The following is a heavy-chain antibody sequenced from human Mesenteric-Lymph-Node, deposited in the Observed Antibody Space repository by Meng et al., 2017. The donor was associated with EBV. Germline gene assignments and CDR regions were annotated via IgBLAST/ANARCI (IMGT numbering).Heavy chain of an antibody. CDR2: INHSGDA. V-gene: IGHV4-34*01. Sequence: QVQLQQWGGGLLKPSETLSHSCVVYGGSFSGYYWSWIRQPPGKGLEWIGEINHSGDASYNPSLKSRVIISVDTAKNQFALKLSSLTAADTSVYYCARGRGFPVRYFDLWGQGTLVTVSS. CDR1: GGSFSGYY. D-gene: IGHD5-12*01. CDR3: ARGRGFPVRYFDL. J-gene: IGHJ4*02.